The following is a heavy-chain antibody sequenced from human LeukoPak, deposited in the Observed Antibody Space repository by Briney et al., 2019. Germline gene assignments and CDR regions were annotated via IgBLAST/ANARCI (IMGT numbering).Heavy chain of an antibody. Sequence: PGGSLRLSCAASGFTLGRYVMSWVRQASGKGLEWVSSISAGGHNTYYADSVKGRFTISRDISKNTLYLQMDSLRAEDTAVYYCAKLPPRAVLVSDYWGQGTLVTVSS. CDR1: GFTLGRYV. J-gene: IGHJ4*02. CDR3: AKLPPRAVLVSDY. D-gene: IGHD2-8*02. CDR2: ISAGGHNT. V-gene: IGHV3-23*01.